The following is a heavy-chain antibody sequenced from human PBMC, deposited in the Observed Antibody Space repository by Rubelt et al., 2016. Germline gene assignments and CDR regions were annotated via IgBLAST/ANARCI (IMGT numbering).Heavy chain of an antibody. J-gene: IGHJ4*01. CDR2: ISSDGSST. CDR1: GFTFSSYW. V-gene: IGHV3-74*02. Sequence: EVQVLESGGGLVQPGGSLRLSCAASGFTFSSYWMHWVRQAPGKGLVWVSRISSDGSSTNYADSVRGRFTISRDNAKNTLYLQMNSLRAEDTAVYYCARRENIAAAGTLDYWGLGTLVTVSS. D-gene: IGHD6-13*01. CDR3: ARRENIAAAGTLDY.